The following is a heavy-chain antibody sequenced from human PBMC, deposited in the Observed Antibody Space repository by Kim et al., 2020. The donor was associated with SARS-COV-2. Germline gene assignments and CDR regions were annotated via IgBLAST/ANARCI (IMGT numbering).Heavy chain of an antibody. V-gene: IGHV5-51*01. Sequence: GESLKISCKGSGYSFTSYWIGWVRQMPGKGLEWMGIIYPGDSDTRYSPSFQGQVTISADKSISTAYLQWSSLKASDTAMYYCARLGPVGSLVTHYYYYYGIDVWGQGTTVTVSS. CDR1: GYSFTSYW. CDR2: IYPGDSDT. J-gene: IGHJ6*02. D-gene: IGHD3-9*01. CDR3: ARLGPVGSLVTHYYYYYGIDV.